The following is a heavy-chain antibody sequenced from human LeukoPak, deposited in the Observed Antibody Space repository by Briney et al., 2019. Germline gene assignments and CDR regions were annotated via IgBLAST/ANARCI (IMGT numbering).Heavy chain of an antibody. D-gene: IGHD2-21*01. CDR2: IKEDGSEK. CDR1: GFTLSTYW. J-gene: IGHJ4*02. CDR3: ARDVRVYCGGDCSKIYYFDH. Sequence: HPGGSLRLSCAASGFTLSTYWMSWVRQAPGKGLEWVANIKEDGSEKYYVDSVKGRFTISRDNAKNSLYLQMNSLRAEDTAVYYCARDVRVYCGGDCSKIYYFDHWGQGALVTVSS. V-gene: IGHV3-7*01.